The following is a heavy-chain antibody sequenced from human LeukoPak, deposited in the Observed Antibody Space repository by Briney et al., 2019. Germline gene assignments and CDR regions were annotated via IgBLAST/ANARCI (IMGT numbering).Heavy chain of an antibody. J-gene: IGHJ4*02. CDR1: GFTFSSYI. Sequence: PGGSLRLSCAASGFTFSSYIMNWVRQAPGKGLEWVSSISSSSSYIYYADSVKGRFTISRDNAKNSLNLQMNSLRAEDTAVYYCARDRAPYSGYDSYGALDYWGQGTLVTVSS. D-gene: IGHD5-12*01. V-gene: IGHV3-21*01. CDR3: ARDRAPYSGYDSYGALDY. CDR2: ISSSSSYI.